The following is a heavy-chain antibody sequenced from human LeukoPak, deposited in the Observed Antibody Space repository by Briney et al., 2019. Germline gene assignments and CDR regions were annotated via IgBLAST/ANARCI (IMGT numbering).Heavy chain of an antibody. V-gene: IGHV3-13*01. CDR3: ARDKGHYDILTGSYYYYGMDV. CDR1: GFTFSSYD. Sequence: GGSLRLSCAASGFTFSSYDMHWVRQATGKGLEWVSAIGTAGDTYYPGSVKGRFTISRENAKNSLYLQMNSLRAGDTAVYYCARDKGHYDILTGSYYYYGMDVWGQGTTVTVSS. CDR2: IGTAGDT. J-gene: IGHJ6*02. D-gene: IGHD3-9*01.